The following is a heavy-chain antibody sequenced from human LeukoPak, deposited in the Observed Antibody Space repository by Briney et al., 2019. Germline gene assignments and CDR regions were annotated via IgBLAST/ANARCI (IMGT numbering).Heavy chain of an antibody. Sequence: PGGSLRLPCAASGFTFSGSWMHWVRQAPGKGLVWVSRINDDGSSTSYADSVKGRFTISRDNAKNTLYLQMNSLRVEDTAVYYCARALGSYSDYWGQGTLVTVSS. D-gene: IGHD1-26*01. CDR3: ARALGSYSDY. CDR2: INDDGSST. V-gene: IGHV3-74*01. CDR1: GFTFSGSW. J-gene: IGHJ4*02.